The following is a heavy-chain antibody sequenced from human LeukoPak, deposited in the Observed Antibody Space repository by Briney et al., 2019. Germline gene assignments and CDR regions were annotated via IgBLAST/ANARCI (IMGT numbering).Heavy chain of an antibody. CDR2: IYYSGST. CDR1: GGSISSYY. Sequence: SETLSLTCTVSGGSISSYYWSWVRQPPGKGLEWIGYIYYSGSTNYNPSLKSRVTISVDTSKNQFSLKLSSVTAADTAVYYCARGPHSSGQQRRTFAAGYFDLWRRGTLVTVSS. D-gene: IGHD6-19*01. CDR3: ARGPHSSGQQRRTFAAGYFDL. V-gene: IGHV4-59*01. J-gene: IGHJ2*01.